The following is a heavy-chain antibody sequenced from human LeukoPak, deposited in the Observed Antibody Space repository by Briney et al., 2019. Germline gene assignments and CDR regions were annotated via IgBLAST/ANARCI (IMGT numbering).Heavy chain of an antibody. V-gene: IGHV1-2*02. CDR2: INPNSGDT. CDR1: GYIFTGYY. Sequence: GASVKVSCKASGYIFTGYYMHWVRQAPGQGLEWMGWINPNSGDTNYAQKFQGRVTMTRDTSISTAYMELSRLRSDDTAVYYCARVRYRLAETYIDYWGQGTLDTVSS. J-gene: IGHJ4*02. D-gene: IGHD3-16*01. CDR3: ARVRYRLAETYIDY.